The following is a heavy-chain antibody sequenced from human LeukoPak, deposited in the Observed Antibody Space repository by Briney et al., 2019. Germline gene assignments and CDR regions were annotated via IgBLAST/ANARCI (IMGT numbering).Heavy chain of an antibody. V-gene: IGHV1-69*13. D-gene: IGHD1-26*01. CDR1: GGTFSSYA. CDR2: IVPIFGTA. J-gene: IGHJ6*02. CDR3: ARRTLEWGRQGGYYYGMDV. Sequence: SVKVSCKASGGTFSSYAISWVRQAPGQGLEWMGGIVPIFGTANYAQKFQGRVTITADESTSTAYMELSSLRSEDTAVYYCARRTLEWGRQGGYYYGMDVWGQGTTVTVSS.